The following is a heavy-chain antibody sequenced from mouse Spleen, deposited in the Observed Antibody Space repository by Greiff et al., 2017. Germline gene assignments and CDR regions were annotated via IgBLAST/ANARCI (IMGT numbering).Heavy chain of an antibody. V-gene: IGHV5-6-3*01. CDR1: GFTFSSYG. Sequence: EVKLVESGGGLVQPGGSLKLSCAASGFTFSSYGMSWVRQTPDKRLELVATINSNGGSTYYPDSVKGRFTISRDNAKNTLYLQMSSLKSEDTAMYYCAREEALVNYAMDYWGQGTSGTVSS. D-gene: IGHD2-10*02. CDR2: INSNGGST. CDR3: AREEALVNYAMDY. J-gene: IGHJ4*01.